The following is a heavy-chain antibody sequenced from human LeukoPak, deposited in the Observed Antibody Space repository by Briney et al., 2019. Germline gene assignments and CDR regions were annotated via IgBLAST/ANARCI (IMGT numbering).Heavy chain of an antibody. CDR3: ATLPYYYDSSGSYYFNY. CDR2: ISGSGGST. CDR1: GFTFSSYG. V-gene: IGHV3-23*01. Sequence: GGSLRLSCAASGFTFSSYGMSWVRQAPGKGLEWVSAISGSGGSTYYADSVKGRFTISRDNSKNTLYLQMNSLRVEDTTVYYCATLPYYYDSSGSYYFNYWGQGTLVTVSS. D-gene: IGHD3-22*01. J-gene: IGHJ4*02.